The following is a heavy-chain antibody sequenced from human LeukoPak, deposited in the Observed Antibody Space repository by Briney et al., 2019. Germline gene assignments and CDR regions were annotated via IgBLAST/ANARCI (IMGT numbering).Heavy chain of an antibody. CDR2: IYYSGST. Sequence: PSETLSLTCTVPGGSISSYYWSWIRQPPGKGLEWIGYIYYSGSTNYNPSLKSRVTISVDTSKNQFSLKLSSVTAADTAVYYCARGDHGFVLDYWGQGTLVTVSS. D-gene: IGHD2-8*01. J-gene: IGHJ4*02. CDR1: GGSISSYY. CDR3: ARGDHGFVLDY. V-gene: IGHV4-59*01.